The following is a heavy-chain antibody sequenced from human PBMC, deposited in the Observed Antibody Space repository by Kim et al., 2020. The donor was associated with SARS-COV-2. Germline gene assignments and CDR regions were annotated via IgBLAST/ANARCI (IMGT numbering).Heavy chain of an antibody. CDR1: GFTFSSYG. Sequence: GGSLRLSCAASGFTFSSYGMHWVRQAPGKGLEWVAVISYDGSNKYYADSVKGRFTISRDNSKNTLYLQMNSLRAEDTAVYYCAKPPGLGATPLDYWGQGTLVTVSS. CDR3: AKPPGLGATPLDY. CDR2: ISYDGSNK. J-gene: IGHJ4*02. D-gene: IGHD1-26*01. V-gene: IGHV3-30*18.